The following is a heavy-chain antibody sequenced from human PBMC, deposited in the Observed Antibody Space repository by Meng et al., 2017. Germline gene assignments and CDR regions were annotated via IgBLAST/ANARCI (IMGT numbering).Heavy chain of an antibody. D-gene: IGHD2-2*01. CDR3: ARDIVVVPAAIGYYYGMDV. CDR2: ISSSSSYI. CDR1: GFTFSSYS. J-gene: IGHJ6*02. Sequence: GGSLRLSCAAPGFTFSSYSMNWVRQAPGKGLEWVSSISSSSSYIYHADSVKGRFTISRDNAKNSLYLQMNSLRAEDTAVYYCARDIVVVPAAIGYYYGMDVWGQGTTVTVSS. V-gene: IGHV3-21*01.